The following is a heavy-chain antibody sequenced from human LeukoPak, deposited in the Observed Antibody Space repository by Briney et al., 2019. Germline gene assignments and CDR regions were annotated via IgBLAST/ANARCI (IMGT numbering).Heavy chain of an antibody. CDR1: GGSFSGYY. CDR3: ARDLPNTRGAFDI. J-gene: IGHJ3*02. Sequence: SETLSLTCAVYGGSFSGYYWSWIRQPPGKGLEWIGEINHSGSTNYNPSFKSRVTISVDTSKNQFSLKLSSATAADTAVYYCARDLPNTRGAFDIWGQGTMVTVSS. V-gene: IGHV4-34*01. CDR2: INHSGST. D-gene: IGHD1-26*01.